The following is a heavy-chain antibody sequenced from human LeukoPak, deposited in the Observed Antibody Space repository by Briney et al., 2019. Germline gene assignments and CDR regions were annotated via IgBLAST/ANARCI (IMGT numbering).Heavy chain of an antibody. CDR3: ARGPRDHGDENYFDY. Sequence: ASVTVSCTASGYTFTSYYMHWVRQAPGQGLEWMGIINPSGGSTSYAQKFQGRVTMTRDTSTSTVYMELSSLRSEDTAVYYCARGPRDHGDENYFDYWGQGTLVTVSS. CDR1: GYTFTSYY. J-gene: IGHJ4*02. D-gene: IGHD4-17*01. V-gene: IGHV1-46*01. CDR2: INPSGGST.